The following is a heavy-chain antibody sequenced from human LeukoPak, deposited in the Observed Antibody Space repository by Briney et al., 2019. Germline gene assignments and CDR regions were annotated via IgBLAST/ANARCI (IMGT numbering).Heavy chain of an antibody. Sequence: SETLSLTCAVYGGSFSGYYWSWIRQPPGKGLEWIGEINHSGSTNYNPSLKSRVTISVGTSKNQFSLKLSSVTAADTAVYYCARVNRGYSSGWYRWFDPWGQGTLVTVSS. CDR1: GGSFSGYY. V-gene: IGHV4-34*01. D-gene: IGHD6-19*01. CDR2: INHSGST. CDR3: ARVNRGYSSGWYRWFDP. J-gene: IGHJ5*02.